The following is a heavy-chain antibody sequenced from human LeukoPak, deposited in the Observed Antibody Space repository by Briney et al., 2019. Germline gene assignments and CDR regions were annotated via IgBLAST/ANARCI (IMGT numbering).Heavy chain of an antibody. CDR1: GYTFTSYG. V-gene: IGHV1-18*01. Sequence: ASVKVSCKASGYTFTSYGISWVRQAPGQGLEWMGWISAYNGNTNYAQKLQGRVTMTTDTSTSTAYMELRSLRSDDTAVYYCARDSILEWSTDAFDIWGQGTMVTVSS. D-gene: IGHD3-3*01. CDR2: ISAYNGNT. J-gene: IGHJ3*02. CDR3: ARDSILEWSTDAFDI.